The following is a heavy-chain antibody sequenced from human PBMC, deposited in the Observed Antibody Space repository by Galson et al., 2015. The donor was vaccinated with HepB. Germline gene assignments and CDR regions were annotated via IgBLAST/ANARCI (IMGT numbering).Heavy chain of an antibody. V-gene: IGHV1-69*13. CDR1: GGTFSSYA. J-gene: IGHJ4*02. CDR2: IIPIFGTA. CDR3: ARASGRDLQAGPFDY. Sequence: SVKVSCKASGGTFSSYAISWVRQAPGQGLEWMGGIIPIFGTANYAQKFQGRVTITADESTSTAYMELSSLRSEDTAVYYCARASGRDLQAGPFDYWGQGTLVTVSS. D-gene: IGHD1-26*01.